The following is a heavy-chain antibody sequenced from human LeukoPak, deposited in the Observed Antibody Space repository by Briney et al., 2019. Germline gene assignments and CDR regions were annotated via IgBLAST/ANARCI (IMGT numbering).Heavy chain of an antibody. Sequence: GGSLRLSCAASGFTFSSYGMNWVRQAPGKGLEWVSYISSSSSTIYYADSVKGRFTISRDNAKNSLYLQMNSLRDEDTAVYYCARDYDYVWGTHGDYWGQGTLVTVSS. CDR1: GFTFSSYG. J-gene: IGHJ4*02. CDR3: ARDYDYVWGTHGDY. CDR2: ISSSSSTI. D-gene: IGHD3-16*01. V-gene: IGHV3-48*02.